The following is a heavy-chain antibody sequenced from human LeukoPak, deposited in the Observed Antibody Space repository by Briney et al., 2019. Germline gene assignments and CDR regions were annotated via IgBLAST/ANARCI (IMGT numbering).Heavy chain of an antibody. V-gene: IGHV4-59*01. CDR1: GGSISSYY. CDR2: MYYSGST. J-gene: IGHJ4*02. Sequence: SETLSLTCTVSGGSISSYYWSWIRQPPGKGLEWIGYMYYSGSTNYNPSLKSRVTISVDTSKNQFSLKLSSVTAADTALYYCAREAGIPPNTQQWPTSVDQWGQGTLVTVSS. D-gene: IGHD5-18*01. CDR3: AREAGIPPNTQQWPTSVDQ.